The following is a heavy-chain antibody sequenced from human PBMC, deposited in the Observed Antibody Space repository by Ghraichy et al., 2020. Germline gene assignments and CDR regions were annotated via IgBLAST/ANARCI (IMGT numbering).Heavy chain of an antibody. V-gene: IGHV3-33*01. CDR1: GFTFSSYG. J-gene: IGHJ4*02. CDR2: IWYDGSNK. D-gene: IGHD4-23*01. CDR3: ARVLSGVVTGPFDY. Sequence: GESLNISCAASGFTFSSYGMHWVRQAPGKGLEWVAVIWYDGSNKYYADSVKGRLTISRDNSKNTLYLQMNSLRAEDTAVYYCARVLSGVVTGPFDYWGQGTLVTVSS.